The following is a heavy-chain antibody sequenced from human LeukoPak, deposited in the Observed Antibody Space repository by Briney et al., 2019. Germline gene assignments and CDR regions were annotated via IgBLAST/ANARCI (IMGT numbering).Heavy chain of an antibody. D-gene: IGHD4-17*01. CDR2: IYFSGTT. V-gene: IGHV4-59*01. Sequence: PSETLSLTCTVSGGSISNYYWSWLRQPPGKGLEWIGYIYFSGTTNINPSLKSRVTISVDMSKNQFSLKLSSVTAADTAVYYYAREDPQTTVPEGLDVWGQGTTVTVSS. J-gene: IGHJ6*02. CDR3: AREDPQTTVPEGLDV. CDR1: GGSISNYY.